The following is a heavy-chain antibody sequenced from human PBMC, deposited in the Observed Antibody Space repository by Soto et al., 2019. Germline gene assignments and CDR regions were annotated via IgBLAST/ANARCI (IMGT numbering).Heavy chain of an antibody. D-gene: IGHD3-3*01. CDR2: INPNSGGT. Sequence: QVQLVQSGAEVKKPGASVKVSCKASGYTFTGYYMHWVRQAPGQGLEWMGWINPNSGGTNYAQKFQGWVTITRDTSISTAYMELSRLRADDTAVYYCARGSITIFGVFTGRLGMDVWGQGTTVTVSS. CDR1: GYTFTGYY. J-gene: IGHJ6*02. CDR3: ARGSITIFGVFTGRLGMDV. V-gene: IGHV1-2*04.